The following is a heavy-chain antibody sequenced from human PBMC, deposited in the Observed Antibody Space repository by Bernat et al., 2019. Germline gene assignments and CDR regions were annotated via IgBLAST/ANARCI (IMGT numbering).Heavy chain of an antibody. Sequence: EVQLLESGGGLVQPGGSLRLSCAASGFTFSSYAMSWVRQAPGKGLEWVSAMSGSGGSTYYADSVKGRFTISRDNSKNTLYLQMNSLRAEDTAVYYCAKIPNPTVTSPHDYWGQGALVTVSS. D-gene: IGHD4-17*01. CDR2: MSGSGGST. V-gene: IGHV3-23*01. CDR3: AKIPNPTVTSPHDY. J-gene: IGHJ4*02. CDR1: GFTFSSYA.